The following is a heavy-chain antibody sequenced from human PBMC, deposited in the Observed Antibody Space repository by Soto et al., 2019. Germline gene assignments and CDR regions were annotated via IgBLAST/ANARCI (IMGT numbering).Heavy chain of an antibody. CDR1: GFTFSSYD. CDR2: ISGSGGST. CDR3: AKDTSRRGSSYLDQ. D-gene: IGHD1-26*01. V-gene: IGHV3-23*01. J-gene: IGHJ4*02. Sequence: GGSLRLSWAASGFTFSSYDMSWVRQAPGKGLEWVSAISGSGGSTYYADSVKGRFTISRDNSKNTLYMQMNSLRAEDTAVYYCAKDTSRRGSSYLDQWGQGTLVTVSS.